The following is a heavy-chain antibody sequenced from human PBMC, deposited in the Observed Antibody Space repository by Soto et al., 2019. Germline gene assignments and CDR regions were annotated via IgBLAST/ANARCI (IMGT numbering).Heavy chain of an antibody. CDR1: GFTFSSYS. CDR2: ISSSSSYI. Sequence: GGSLRLSCAASGFTFSSYSMNWVRQAPGKGLEWVSSISSSSSYIYYADSVKGRFTISRDNAKNSLYLQMNSLRAGDTAVYYCSRVLEGDGYNVDYWDQGLLVTVST. D-gene: IGHD5-12*01. J-gene: IGHJ4*02. V-gene: IGHV3-21*01. CDR3: SRVLEGDGYNVDY.